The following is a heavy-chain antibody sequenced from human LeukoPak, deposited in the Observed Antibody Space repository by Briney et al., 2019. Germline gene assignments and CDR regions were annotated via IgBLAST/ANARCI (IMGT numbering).Heavy chain of an antibody. D-gene: IGHD6-19*01. V-gene: IGHV4-34*01. Sequence: SETLSLTCAVYGGSFSGYYWSWIRQPPGKGLEWIASVYYSGSTYYTPSLKSRVTISVDTSKNQFSLNLNSVTAADTAVYYCARGGWSTREGVHWFDPWGQGTLVTVSS. CDR1: GGSFSGYY. CDR3: ARGGWSTREGVHWFDP. J-gene: IGHJ5*02. CDR2: VYYSGST.